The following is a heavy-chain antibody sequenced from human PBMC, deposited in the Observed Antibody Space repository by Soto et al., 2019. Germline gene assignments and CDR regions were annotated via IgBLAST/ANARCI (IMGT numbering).Heavy chain of an antibody. CDR2: IIPMFPTT. Sequence: QVQLVQSGAEVKRPGSSVKVSCKASGDTFSSYAIHWVRQAPGQGLEWMGGIIPMFPTTNYAHNFKGRVTITADESTSTAYIELSSLTSEDTAVYYCARESYSADDSHWGQGTLVTVSS. CDR3: ARESYSADDSH. D-gene: IGHD3-10*01. CDR1: GDTFSSYA. J-gene: IGHJ4*02. V-gene: IGHV1-69*01.